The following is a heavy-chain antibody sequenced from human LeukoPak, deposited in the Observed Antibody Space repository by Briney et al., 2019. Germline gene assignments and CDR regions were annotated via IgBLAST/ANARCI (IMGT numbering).Heavy chain of an antibody. V-gene: IGHV3-30-3*01. D-gene: IGHD6-13*01. CDR2: ISYDGSNK. CDR3: ARVGAAAVFY. CDR1: GFTFSSYA. J-gene: IGHJ4*02. Sequence: TGGSLRLSCAASGFTFSSYAMHWVRQAPGKGLEWVAVISYDGSNKYYADSVKGRFTISRGNSKNTLYLQMNSLRAEDTAVYYCARVGAAAVFYWGQGTLVTVSS.